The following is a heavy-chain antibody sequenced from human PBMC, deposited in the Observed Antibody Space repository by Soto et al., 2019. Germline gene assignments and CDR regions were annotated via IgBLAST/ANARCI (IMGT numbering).Heavy chain of an antibody. CDR3: ARGAYYYDSSVHILDY. V-gene: IGHV4-31*03. Sequence: SETLSLTCTVSGRSISSDGYSWSWIRQHPGKGLESIGYIYYSGSTYYTPSLKSRVTISVDTSKNQLSLELSSVTAADTAVYYCARGAYYYDSSVHILDYWGQGTLVTDSS. D-gene: IGHD3-22*01. CDR1: GRSISSDGYS. CDR2: IYYSGST. J-gene: IGHJ4*02.